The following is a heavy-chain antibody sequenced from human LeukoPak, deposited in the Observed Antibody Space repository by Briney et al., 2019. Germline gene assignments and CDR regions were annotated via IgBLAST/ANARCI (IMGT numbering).Heavy chain of an antibody. V-gene: IGHV3-23*01. J-gene: IGHJ4*02. CDR2: ISGSGGST. CDR3: AKGPRRWFGELLFLDY. CDR1: GFTFSSYA. D-gene: IGHD3-10*01. Sequence: GGSLRLSCAASGFTFSSYAMSWVRQAPGKGLEWVSAISGSGGSTYYADSVKGRFTISRDNSKNTLYLQMNSLRAEDTAVYYCAKGPRRWFGELLFLDYWGQGTLVTVSS.